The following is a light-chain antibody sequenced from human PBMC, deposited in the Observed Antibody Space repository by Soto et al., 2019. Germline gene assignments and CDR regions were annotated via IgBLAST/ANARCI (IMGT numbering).Light chain of an antibody. CDR3: QQYNNWPPIT. J-gene: IGKJ5*01. V-gene: IGKV3-15*01. CDR2: DTS. Sequence: EVVFTQSPALLSVSPGERAPLSCRASQGVSRNLAWYQQKPGQAPRLLIYDTSTRATGIPARFSGSGSATDFTLTISSLQSEDFAVYYCQQYNNWPPITFGQGTRLGIK. CDR1: QGVSRN.